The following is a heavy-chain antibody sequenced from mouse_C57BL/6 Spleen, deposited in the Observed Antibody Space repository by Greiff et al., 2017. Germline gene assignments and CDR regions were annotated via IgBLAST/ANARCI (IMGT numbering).Heavy chain of an antibody. CDR1: GYTFTSYG. V-gene: IGHV1-81*01. J-gene: IGHJ2*01. CDR2: IYPRSGNT. D-gene: IGHD3-3*01. CDR3: ARGVGHFDD. Sequence: QVQLQQSGAELARPGASVKLSCKASGYTFTSYGISWVKQRTGQGLEWIGEIYPRSGNTYYNEKFKGKATLTADKSSSTAYMWLRSLTAEDSAVYFCARGVGHFDDWGQGTTLTVSS.